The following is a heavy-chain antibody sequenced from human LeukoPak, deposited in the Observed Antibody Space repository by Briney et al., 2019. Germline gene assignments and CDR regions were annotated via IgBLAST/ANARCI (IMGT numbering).Heavy chain of an antibody. V-gene: IGHV1-8*01. CDR1: GYTFTSYD. Sequence: ASVKVSCKASGYTFTSYDINWVRQAAGQGRDGVGWMSTNSCNTGYSQKLQGRIIMTRNSSISTAYMELSSLRSEDTAVYYCARKFLGSRGYYFDYWGQGTMVTVSS. CDR2: MSTNSCNT. J-gene: IGHJ4*02. CDR3: ARKFLGSRGYYFDY. D-gene: IGHD3-10*01.